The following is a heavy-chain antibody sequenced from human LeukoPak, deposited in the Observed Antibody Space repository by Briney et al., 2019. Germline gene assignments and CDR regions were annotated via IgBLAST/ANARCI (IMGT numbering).Heavy chain of an antibody. J-gene: IGHJ4*02. CDR1: GYSISSGYY. Sequence: SETLSLTCAVSGYSISSGYYWGWIRRPPGKGLEWIGIIYHSGSTYDNPSLKSRVIISVDTSKNQFSLRLSAVTAADTAIYYCARALYSSSWYFDYWGQGTLVTVSS. CDR2: IYHSGST. D-gene: IGHD6-13*01. V-gene: IGHV4-38-2*01. CDR3: ARALYSSSWYFDY.